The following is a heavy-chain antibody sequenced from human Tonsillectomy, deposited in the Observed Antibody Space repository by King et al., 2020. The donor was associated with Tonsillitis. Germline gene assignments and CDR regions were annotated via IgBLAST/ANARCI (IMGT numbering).Heavy chain of an antibody. CDR3: ARLGTGTNIFDY. CDR2: IYHTGSP. CDR1: GYSISSGYY. J-gene: IGHJ4*02. D-gene: IGHD1-7*01. V-gene: IGHV4-38-2*02. Sequence: QLQESGPGLVKPSETLSLSCTVSGYSISSGYYWGWIRQPPGKGLEWIGNIYHTGSPYYNPSLKSRVTMSVDTSKNQFSLELSSVTAADTAVYYCARLGTGTNIFDYWSQGTLVTDSS.